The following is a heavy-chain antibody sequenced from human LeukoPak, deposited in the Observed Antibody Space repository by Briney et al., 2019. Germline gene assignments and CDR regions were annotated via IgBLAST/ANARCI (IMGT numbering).Heavy chain of an antibody. D-gene: IGHD1-14*01. CDR3: ARDLGLTLYYYYMDV. V-gene: IGHV1-2*02. CDR1: GYTFTDYH. CDR2: INPNSGGT. Sequence: ASVKVSCKASGYTFTDYHMHWVRQAPGQGLEWMGWINPNSGGTNYAQKFQGRVTMTRDTSISTAYMELSRLRSDDTAVYYCARDLGLTLYYYYMDVWGKGTTVTVSS. J-gene: IGHJ6*03.